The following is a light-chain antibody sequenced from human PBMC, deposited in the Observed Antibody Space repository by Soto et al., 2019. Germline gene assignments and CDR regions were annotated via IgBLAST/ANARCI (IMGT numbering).Light chain of an antibody. CDR2: GAS. V-gene: IGKV3-20*01. Sequence: IVLTQSPGTLYLSPGERATLSCRASQSVSSSYLAWYQRKPGQAPRLLIYGASSRATGIPDRFSGSGSGTDFTLTISRLEPEDFAVYYCQQYGSSPSTFGQGTRLEIK. CDR3: QQYGSSPST. J-gene: IGKJ2*02. CDR1: QSVSSSY.